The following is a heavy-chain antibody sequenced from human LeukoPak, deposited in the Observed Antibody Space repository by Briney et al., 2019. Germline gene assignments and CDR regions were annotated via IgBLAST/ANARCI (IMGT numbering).Heavy chain of an antibody. CDR2: ISSSSSSTI. CDR1: GFTFSSYS. V-gene: IGHV3-48*01. D-gene: IGHD6-19*01. Sequence: PGGSLRLSCAASGFTFSSYSVNWVRQAPGKGLEWVSYISSSSSSTIYYADSVKGRFTISRDNAKNSLYLQMNSLRAEDTAVYYCARDAEEWLVPFDYWGQGTLVTVSS. CDR3: ARDAEEWLVPFDY. J-gene: IGHJ4*02.